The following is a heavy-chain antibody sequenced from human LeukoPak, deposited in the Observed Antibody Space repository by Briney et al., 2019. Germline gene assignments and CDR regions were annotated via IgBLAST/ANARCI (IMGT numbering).Heavy chain of an antibody. D-gene: IGHD6-13*01. J-gene: IGHJ4*02. Sequence: GRSLRLSCAASGFTFSSYGMHWVRQAPGKGLEWVAVISYDGSNKYYADSVKGRFTISRDNSKNTLYLQMNSLRAEDTAVYYCAKDRRALYSIAAAGTFDYWGQGTPVTVSS. CDR1: GFTFSSYG. CDR3: AKDRRALYSIAAAGTFDY. CDR2: ISYDGSNK. V-gene: IGHV3-30*18.